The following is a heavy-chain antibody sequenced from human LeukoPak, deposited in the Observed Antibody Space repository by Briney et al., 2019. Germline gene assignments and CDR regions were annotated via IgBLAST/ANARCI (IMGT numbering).Heavy chain of an antibody. J-gene: IGHJ4*02. V-gene: IGHV3-23*01. Sequence: GGSLRLSCAASGFTFSRHAMSWVRQAPGKGLEWVSGISGSGGFTYYADSVKGRFTISRDNSKNTLYLQMNSLRAEVTAVYYCATAYYYDSRGYDPLDYWGQGTLVTVSS. CDR3: ATAYYYDSRGYDPLDY. CDR2: ISGSGGFT. CDR1: GFTFSRHA. D-gene: IGHD3-22*01.